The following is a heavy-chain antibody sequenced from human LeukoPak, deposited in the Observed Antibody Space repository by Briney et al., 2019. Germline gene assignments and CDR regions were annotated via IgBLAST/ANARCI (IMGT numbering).Heavy chain of an antibody. J-gene: IGHJ4*02. V-gene: IGHV3-21*01. CDR1: GFTFSSYS. CDR3: ARGQFGGVIVPDY. Sequence: SGGSLRLSCAASGFTFSSYSMNWVRQAPGKGLEWVSSISSSSSYIYYADSVKGRFTISRDNAKNSLYLQMNSLRAEDTAVYYCARGQFGGVIVPDYWGQGTLVTVSS. CDR2: ISSSSSYI. D-gene: IGHD3-16*02.